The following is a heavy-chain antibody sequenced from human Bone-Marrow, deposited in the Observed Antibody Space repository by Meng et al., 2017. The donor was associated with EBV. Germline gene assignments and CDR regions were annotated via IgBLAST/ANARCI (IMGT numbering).Heavy chain of an antibody. V-gene: IGHV1-69*01. Sequence: QVQWVHSGAGVKKPGSSVKVSCKTSGGTFRSDAVSWVRQAPGQGLEWMGGLIPMSDAPHYAQKFQDRVRITADESTSTHYMDLSGLRSEDTAVYYCASESGRGFTPDYWGQGTLVTVSS. J-gene: IGHJ4*02. CDR3: ASESGRGFTPDY. D-gene: IGHD3-10*01. CDR1: GGTFRSDA. CDR2: LIPMSDAP.